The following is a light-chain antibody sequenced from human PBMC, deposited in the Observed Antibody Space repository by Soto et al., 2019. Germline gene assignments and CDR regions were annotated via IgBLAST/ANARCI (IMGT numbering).Light chain of an antibody. CDR2: GAS. V-gene: IGKV3-20*01. J-gene: IGKJ1*01. CDR3: QQYSSSPWT. CDR1: QSVSSSY. Sequence: EIVLTQSPGTLSLSPGERATLSCRASQSVSSSYLAWYQQKPGQAPRLLIYGASSRATGIPDRFCGSGSGTDFTLTISRLEPEDFAVYYCQQYSSSPWTFGQGTKLEIK.